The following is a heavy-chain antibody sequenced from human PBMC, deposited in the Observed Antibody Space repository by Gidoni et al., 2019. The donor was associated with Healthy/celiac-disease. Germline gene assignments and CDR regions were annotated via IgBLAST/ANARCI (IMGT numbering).Heavy chain of an antibody. V-gene: IGHV3-49*04. J-gene: IGHJ3*02. CDR3: TRVGGYSYGADAFDI. CDR1: GFTFGYYA. CDR2: IRSKAYGGTT. D-gene: IGHD5-18*01. Sequence: EVQPVESGGGLVQPGRSLRLPCTASGFTFGYYAMSWVRQAPGKGLEWVGFIRSKAYGGTTEYAASVKGRFTSSRDDSKSIAYLQMNSLRTEDTAVYYCTRVGGYSYGADAFDIWGQGTMVTVSS.